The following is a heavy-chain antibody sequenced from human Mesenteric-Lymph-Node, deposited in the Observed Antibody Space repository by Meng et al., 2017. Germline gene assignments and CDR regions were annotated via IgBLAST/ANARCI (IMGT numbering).Heavy chain of an antibody. V-gene: IGHV3-7*01. J-gene: IGHJ4*02. D-gene: IGHD3-10*01. CDR2: IKQDGSEK. Sequence: LSLTCAASGFTFSSYWMSWVRQAPGKGLECVANIKQDGSEKYYVDSVKGRFTISRDNAKNSLYLQMNSLRAEDTAVYYCARLYGSGILYWGQGMLVTVSS. CDR1: GFTFSSYW. CDR3: ARLYGSGILY.